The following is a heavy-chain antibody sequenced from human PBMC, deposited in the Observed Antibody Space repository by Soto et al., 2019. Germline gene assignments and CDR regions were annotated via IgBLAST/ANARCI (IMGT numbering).Heavy chain of an antibody. J-gene: IGHJ6*02. CDR1: GYTFTSNA. D-gene: IGHD3-10*01. CDR3: ATSRGELYYYFGMDV. V-gene: IGHV1-3*01. Sequence: ASVKVSCKASGYTFTSNAMHWVRQAPGQRLEWMGWINAGNGNTKYSQKLQGRVTITRDTSASTAYMELSSLRSEDTAVYYCATSRGELYYYFGMDVWGQGTTVTVSS. CDR2: INAGNGNT.